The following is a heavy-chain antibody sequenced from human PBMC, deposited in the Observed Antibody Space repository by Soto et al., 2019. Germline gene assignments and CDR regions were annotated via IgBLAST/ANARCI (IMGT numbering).Heavy chain of an antibody. J-gene: IGHJ5*02. CDR2: TIPIFGTA. V-gene: IGHV1-69*13. D-gene: IGHD2-2*01. CDR3: ARGPVVVPAAIENWFDP. Sequence: GASVKVSCKASGGTFSSYAISWVRQAPGQGLEWMGGTIPIFGTANYAQKFQGRVTITADESTSTAYMELSSLRSEDTAVYYCARGPVVVPAAIENWFDPWGQGTLVTVSS. CDR1: GGTFSSYA.